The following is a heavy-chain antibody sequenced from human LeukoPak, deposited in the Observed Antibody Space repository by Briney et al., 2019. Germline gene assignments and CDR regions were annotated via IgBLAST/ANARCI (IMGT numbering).Heavy chain of an antibody. D-gene: IGHD4-17*01. CDR3: ATHYGSQGHYLAWDY. CDR1: GFTFRSYS. J-gene: IGHJ4*02. CDR2: ISSSSSTR. V-gene: IGHV3-48*01. Sequence: GGSLRLSCAASGFTFRSYSMNWVRQAPGKGLEWVSYISSSSSTRYYADSVKGRFTMSRDNAKNSLYLQMNSLRAEDTAVYYCATHYGSQGHYLAWDYWGQGTLVTVSS.